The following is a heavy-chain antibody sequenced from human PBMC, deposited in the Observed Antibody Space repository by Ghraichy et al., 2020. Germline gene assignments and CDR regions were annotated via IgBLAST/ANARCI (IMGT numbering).Heavy chain of an antibody. Sequence: SETLSLTCTVSGGSISSSSYYWGWIRQPPGKGLEWIGSIYYSGSTYYNPSLKSRVTISVDTSKNQFSLKLSSVTAADTAVYYCARGTMIVVAPKYAFDIWGQGTMVTVSS. J-gene: IGHJ3*02. CDR2: IYYSGST. D-gene: IGHD3-22*01. V-gene: IGHV4-39*07. CDR1: GGSISSSSYY. CDR3: ARGTMIVVAPKYAFDI.